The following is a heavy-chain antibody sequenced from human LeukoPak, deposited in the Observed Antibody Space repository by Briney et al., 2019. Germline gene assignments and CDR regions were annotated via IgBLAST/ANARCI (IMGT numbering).Heavy chain of an antibody. V-gene: IGHV3-15*01. Sequence: SGGSLRLSCAASGFTVSSNYMTWVRQAPGKGLEWVGRIKSKTDGETTDYAAPLKGRFTISRDDSKNTLYLQMNSLKTEDTAVYYCATDQTYCSTTACYRYYFDYWGQGTLVTVSS. J-gene: IGHJ4*02. CDR3: ATDQTYCSTTACYRYYFDY. CDR2: IKSKTDGETT. D-gene: IGHD2-2*01. CDR1: GFTVSSNY.